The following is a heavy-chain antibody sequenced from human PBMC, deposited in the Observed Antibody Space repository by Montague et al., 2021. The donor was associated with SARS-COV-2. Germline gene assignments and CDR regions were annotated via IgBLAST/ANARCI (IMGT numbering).Heavy chain of an antibody. D-gene: IGHD2-2*01. CDR3: ARHPLGYCSSTSRYVG. J-gene: IGHJ4*02. CDR1: GGSISSSSYY. Sequence: SETLSLTCTVSGGSISSSSYYWGWIRQPPGKGLEWIGSIYYSGSTYYSPSLKSRVTVSVDTSKNQFSLKLSSVTAADTAVHYCARHPLGYCSSTSRYVGRGQGTLVTVSS. V-gene: IGHV4-39*01. CDR2: IYYSGST.